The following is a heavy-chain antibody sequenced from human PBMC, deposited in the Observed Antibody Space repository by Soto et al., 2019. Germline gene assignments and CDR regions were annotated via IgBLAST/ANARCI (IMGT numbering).Heavy chain of an antibody. Sequence: GGSLRLSCAASGFTFSSYWMHWVRQAPGKGLVWVSRINSDGSSTSYADSVKGRFTISRDNSGNTLFLHMNSLRADDTAVYYCAKDSNGDYVDALDSSGQGTLVTVSS. V-gene: IGHV3-74*01. CDR1: GFTFSSYW. CDR2: INSDGSST. J-gene: IGHJ4*02. CDR3: AKDSNGDYVDALDS. D-gene: IGHD4-17*01.